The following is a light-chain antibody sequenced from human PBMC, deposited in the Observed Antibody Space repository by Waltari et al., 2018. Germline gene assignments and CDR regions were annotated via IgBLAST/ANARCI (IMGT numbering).Light chain of an antibody. CDR1: PDISSL. CDR2: AAS. V-gene: IGKV1-12*01. Sequence: DIQMTQSPSSVSSSVGDRFTIPCRASPDISSLVAWYQQKPGKAPNLLIYAASTLRSGVPSRFSGSGSGTVFTLTISSLQPEDFATYYCQQATSSPFFGGGTRVEIK. CDR3: QQATSSPF. J-gene: IGKJ4*01.